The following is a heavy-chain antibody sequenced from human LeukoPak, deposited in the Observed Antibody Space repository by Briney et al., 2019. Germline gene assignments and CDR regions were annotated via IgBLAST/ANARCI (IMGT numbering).Heavy chain of an antibody. D-gene: IGHD4-17*01. Sequence: GGSLRLSCAASGFTFSSYSMNWVRQAPGKGLEWVSFISGSSSYIYYADSVKGRFTISRDNAKNSLYLQVSSLRAEDTAVYYCARDSIYGDYVPFDYWGQGTLVTVSS. CDR1: GFTFSSYS. CDR2: ISGSSSYI. CDR3: ARDSIYGDYVPFDY. J-gene: IGHJ4*02. V-gene: IGHV3-21*01.